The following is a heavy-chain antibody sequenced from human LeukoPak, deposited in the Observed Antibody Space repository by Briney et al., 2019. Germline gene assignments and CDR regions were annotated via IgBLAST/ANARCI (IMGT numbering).Heavy chain of an antibody. D-gene: IGHD4-17*01. J-gene: IGHJ2*01. CDR2: ISYDGSNK. CDR1: GFTFSSYA. Sequence: GGSMRLSCAASGFTFSSYAMHWVRQAPGKGLEWVAVISYDGSNKYYADSVKGRFTISRDNSKNTLYLQMNSPRAEDTAVYYCARPYGDYEWYFDLWGRGTLVTVSS. V-gene: IGHV3-30*04. CDR3: ARPYGDYEWYFDL.